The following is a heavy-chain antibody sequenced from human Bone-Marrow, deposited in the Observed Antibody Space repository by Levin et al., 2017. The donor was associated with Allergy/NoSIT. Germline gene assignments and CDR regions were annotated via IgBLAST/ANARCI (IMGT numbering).Heavy chain of an antibody. Sequence: ASVKVSCKASGGTFSSYAISWVRQAPGQGLEWMGGIIPIFGTANYAQKFQGRVTITADESTSTAYMELSSLRSEDTAVYYCAREDGMITFGGDDAFDIWGQGTMVTVSS. CDR3: AREDGMITFGGDDAFDI. J-gene: IGHJ3*02. CDR2: IIPIFGTA. CDR1: GGTFSSYA. D-gene: IGHD3-16*01. V-gene: IGHV1-69*13.